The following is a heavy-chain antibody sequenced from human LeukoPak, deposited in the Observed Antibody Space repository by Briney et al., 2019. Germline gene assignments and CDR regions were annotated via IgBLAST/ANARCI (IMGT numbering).Heavy chain of an antibody. J-gene: IGHJ4*02. V-gene: IGHV3-7*01. D-gene: IGHD6-19*01. CDR3: ARVGKSGWDFDH. CDR2: INQDGSEK. CDR1: GFTLSNYW. Sequence: GGSLRLSCAASGFTLSNYWMSWVRRAPGKGLEWVANINQDGSEKYYVDSVKGRFTISRDNTNNSLYLQMISLRVDDTAVYYCARVGKSGWDFDHWGQGTLVTVSS.